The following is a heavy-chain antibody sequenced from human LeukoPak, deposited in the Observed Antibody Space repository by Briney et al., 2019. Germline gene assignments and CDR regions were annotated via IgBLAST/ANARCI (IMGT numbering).Heavy chain of an antibody. V-gene: IGHV4-38-2*02. CDR2: IYHSGST. J-gene: IGHJ3*02. CDR1: GYSISSGHY. D-gene: IGHD6-13*01. Sequence: SETLSLTCAVSGYSISSGHYWGWLRQPPGKGLEWIGIIYHSGSTYYNPSLKSRVTISVDTSKKQFSLKLSSVTAADTAVYYCARDPTPIRSWNHAFDIWGQGTMVTVSS. CDR3: ARDPTPIRSWNHAFDI.